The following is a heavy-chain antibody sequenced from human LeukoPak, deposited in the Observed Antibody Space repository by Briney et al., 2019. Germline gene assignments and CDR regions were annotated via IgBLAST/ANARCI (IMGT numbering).Heavy chain of an antibody. Sequence: GGSLRLSCAASGFTFRDYAMYWVRQAPGKGLEWVSGISWDSSSVAYADSVKGRFTISRDNSKNMLYMEMNSLRAEDTAVYYCAKVINSGYYYYFDYWGQGTLVTVSS. J-gene: IGHJ4*02. D-gene: IGHD5-12*01. CDR2: ISWDSSSV. V-gene: IGHV3-9*01. CDR3: AKVINSGYYYYFDY. CDR1: GFTFRDYA.